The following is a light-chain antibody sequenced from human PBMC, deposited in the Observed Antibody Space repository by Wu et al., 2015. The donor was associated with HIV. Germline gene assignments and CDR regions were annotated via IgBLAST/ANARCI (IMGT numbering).Light chain of an antibody. J-gene: IGKJ2*01. CDR1: HNITKY. CDR2: DVF. CDR3: QLSSNWSYT. Sequence: EIVLTQSPGTLSMSSGERATLSCRASHNITKYLAWYQQRLGQPPRLLIYDVFNRATGIPVRFSGSGSATDFHLTISSLEPEDSAVYYCQLSSNWSYTFGQGTKVEIK. V-gene: IGKV3-11*01.